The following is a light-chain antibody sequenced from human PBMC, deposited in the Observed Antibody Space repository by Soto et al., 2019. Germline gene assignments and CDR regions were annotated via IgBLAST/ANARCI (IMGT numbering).Light chain of an antibody. CDR2: GAS. V-gene: IGKV3-20*01. J-gene: IGKJ1*01. CDR3: QQYGSSPWT. CDR1: QSVSSSF. Sequence: EIVSTQSPGTLSLSPGERATLSCRASQSVSSSFLAWYQQKPGQAPRLLIYGASSRATGIPDRFSGSGSGTDFTLTISGLEPEDFAVYYCQQYGSSPWTFGQGTKVEIK.